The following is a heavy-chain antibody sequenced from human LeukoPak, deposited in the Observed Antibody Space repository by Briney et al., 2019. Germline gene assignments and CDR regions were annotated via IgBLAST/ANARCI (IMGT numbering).Heavy chain of an antibody. J-gene: IGHJ5*02. Sequence: SVKVSCKASGGTFSSYATSWVRQAPGQGLEWMGGIIPIFGTANYAQKFQGRVTITTDESTSTAYMELSSLRSEDTAVYYCAKQLSRRGYWFDPWGQGTLVTVSS. CDR2: IIPIFGTA. CDR1: GGTFSSYA. CDR3: AKQLSRRGYWFDP. V-gene: IGHV1-69*05. D-gene: IGHD5-18*01.